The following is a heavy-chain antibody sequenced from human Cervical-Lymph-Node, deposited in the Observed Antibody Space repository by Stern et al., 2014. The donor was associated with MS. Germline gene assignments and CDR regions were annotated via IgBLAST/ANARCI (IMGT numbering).Heavy chain of an antibody. Sequence: VQLVQSGAEVKKPGASVKVSCKASGYSFTTFDIYWVRQATGQGPEWMGWMSPNSGNTGSAQKFQGRVTMTRNTSLSTAYMELSGLRSEDTAVYYCVRSGHSYRRWFDPWGQGTLVTVSS. D-gene: IGHD1-26*01. CDR3: VRSGHSYRRWFDP. J-gene: IGHJ5*02. CDR1: GYSFTTFD. CDR2: MSPNSGNT. V-gene: IGHV1-8*01.